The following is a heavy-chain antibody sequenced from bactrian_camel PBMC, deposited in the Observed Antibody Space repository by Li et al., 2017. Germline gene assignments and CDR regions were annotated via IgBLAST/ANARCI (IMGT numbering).Heavy chain of an antibody. Sequence: VQLVESGGGSVQAGGSLRLSCVASGYTYRQPCMGRFRQAPGKEREGVAAIGSDGSTNYADSVKGRFTISKDTAKNTLDLQMNNLKIEDTAMYYCATNEHRVGGRWRPVGRGTQVTVS. CDR1: GYTYRQPC. CDR2: IGSDGST. J-gene: IGHJ4*01. D-gene: IGHD6*01. V-gene: IGHV3S67*01.